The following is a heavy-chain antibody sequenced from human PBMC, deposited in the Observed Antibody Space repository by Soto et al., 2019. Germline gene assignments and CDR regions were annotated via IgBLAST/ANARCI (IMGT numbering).Heavy chain of an antibody. CDR3: ARDFVVNALDY. CDR1: GFTFSSYA. CDR2: ISYDGSNK. J-gene: IGHJ4*02. D-gene: IGHD2-21*01. V-gene: IGHV3-30-3*01. Sequence: GSLRLSCAASGFTFSSYAMHWVRQAPGKGLEWVAVISYDGSNKYYADSVKGRFTISRDNSKNTLYLQMNSLRAEDTAVYYCARDFVVNALDYWGQGTLVTVSS.